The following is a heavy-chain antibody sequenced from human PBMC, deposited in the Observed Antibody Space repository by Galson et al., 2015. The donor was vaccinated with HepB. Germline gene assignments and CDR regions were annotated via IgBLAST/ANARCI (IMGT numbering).Heavy chain of an antibody. Sequence: LSLTCTVSGGSISSGSYYRSWIRQPAGKGLEWIGRIYTSGSTNYNPSLKSRVTMSVDTSKNQFSLKLSSVTAADTAVYYCARDPGRLVGGNSYLGYDAFDIWGQGTMVTVSS. D-gene: IGHD4-23*01. CDR2: IYTSGST. J-gene: IGHJ3*02. CDR1: GGSISSGSYY. CDR3: ARDPGRLVGGNSYLGYDAFDI. V-gene: IGHV4-61*02.